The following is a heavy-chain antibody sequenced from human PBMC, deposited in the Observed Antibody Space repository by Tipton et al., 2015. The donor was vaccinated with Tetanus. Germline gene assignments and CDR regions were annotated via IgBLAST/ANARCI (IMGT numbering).Heavy chain of an antibody. CDR3: ARDIAIVRARDWYFDV. CDR1: GFTFSTYW. Sequence: SLRLSCAAPGFTFSTYWMHWVRQAPGKGLEWVALIWYDGSNKNYADSVKGRFTISRDNSKNTPYLQMNSLSAEDTAVYYCARDIAIVRARDWYFDVWGRGTLVTVSS. J-gene: IGHJ2*01. V-gene: IGHV3-33*08. CDR2: IWYDGSNK. D-gene: IGHD2/OR15-2a*01.